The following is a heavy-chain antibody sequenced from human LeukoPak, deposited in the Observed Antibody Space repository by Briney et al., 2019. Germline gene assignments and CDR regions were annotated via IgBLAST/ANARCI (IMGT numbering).Heavy chain of an antibody. J-gene: IGHJ4*02. CDR2: ISAYNGNT. CDR3: ARDAGDISTGYYWFPFDY. V-gene: IGHV1-18*01. D-gene: IGHD3-9*01. Sequence: ASVKVSCKASGYTFTSYGTSWVRQAPGQGLEWMGWISAYNGNTNYAQKLQGRVTMTTDTSTSTAYMELRSLRSDDTAVYYCARDAGDISTGYYWFPFDYWGQGTLVTVSS. CDR1: GYTFTSYG.